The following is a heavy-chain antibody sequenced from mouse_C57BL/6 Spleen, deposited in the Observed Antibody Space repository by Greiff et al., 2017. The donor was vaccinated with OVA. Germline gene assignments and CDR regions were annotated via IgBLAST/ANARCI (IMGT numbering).Heavy chain of an antibody. V-gene: IGHV3-6*01. CDR2: ISYDGSN. CDR1: GYSITSGYY. J-gene: IGHJ2*01. D-gene: IGHD3-3*01. Sequence: DVKLQESGPGLVKPSQSLSLTCSVTGYSITSGYYWNWIRQLPGNKLEWMGYISYDGSNNYNPSLKNRISITRDTSKNQFFLKLDSVAAEDTATYYCERGWDYWGQGTTLTVSS. CDR3: ERGWDY.